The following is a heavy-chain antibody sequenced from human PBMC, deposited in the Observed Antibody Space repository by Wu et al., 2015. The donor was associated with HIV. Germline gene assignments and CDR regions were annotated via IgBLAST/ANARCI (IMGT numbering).Heavy chain of an antibody. J-gene: IGHJ6*03. Sequence: QVQLQQWGAGLLKPSETLSLTCAVYGGSFSGYYWSWIRQPPGKGLEWIGEINHSGSTNYNPSLKSRVTISVDTSKNQFSLKLSSGTAADTAVYYCARGITIYAKYYYYYYYLDVWGKGTTVTVSS. D-gene: IGHD3-3*01. CDR3: ARGITIYAKYYYYYYYLDV. CDR1: GGSFSGYY. CDR2: INHSGST. V-gene: IGHV4-34*01.